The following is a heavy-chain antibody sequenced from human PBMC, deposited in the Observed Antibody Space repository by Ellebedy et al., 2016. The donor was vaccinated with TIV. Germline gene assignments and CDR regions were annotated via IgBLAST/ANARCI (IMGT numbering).Heavy chain of an antibody. Sequence: SVKVSXXASGGTFSSYAISWVRQAPGQGLEWMGGIIPIFGTANYAQKFQGRVTITADKSTSTAYMELSSLRSEDTAVYYCARDVVVAAPYYYGMGVWGQGTTVTVSS. D-gene: IGHD2-15*01. CDR1: GGTFSSYA. V-gene: IGHV1-69*06. CDR3: ARDVVVAAPYYYGMGV. CDR2: IIPIFGTA. J-gene: IGHJ6*02.